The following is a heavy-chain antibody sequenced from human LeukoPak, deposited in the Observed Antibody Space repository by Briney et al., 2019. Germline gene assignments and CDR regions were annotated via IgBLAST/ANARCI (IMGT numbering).Heavy chain of an antibody. Sequence: ASVKVSCKASGYTFTSYGISWVRQAPGQGLEWMGWISPYNGDTNYAQKFQGRVTLTTDTSTSTVHMELRSLRSDDTAVYYCAREGSSGYYPRFWGQGTLVTVSS. J-gene: IGHJ4*02. CDR3: AREGSSGYYPRF. CDR1: GYTFTSYG. CDR2: ISPYNGDT. V-gene: IGHV1-18*01. D-gene: IGHD3-22*01.